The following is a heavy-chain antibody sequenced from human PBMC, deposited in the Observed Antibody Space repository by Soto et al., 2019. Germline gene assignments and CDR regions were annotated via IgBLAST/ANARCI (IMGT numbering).Heavy chain of an antibody. CDR2: IWYDGTNK. CDR1: GFTFSSYG. Sequence: VQLVEYGGGVVQPGRSLRLSCAASGFTFSSYGMYWVRQAPGKGLEWVAVIWYDGTNKYYADSVKGRFTTSRDNSKNTLYLQMNSLRAEDTVVYYCARGRLTSGYDYYFAYWDQGTLLIVSS. J-gene: IGHJ4*02. D-gene: IGHD5-12*01. V-gene: IGHV3-33*01. CDR3: ARGRLTSGYDYYFAY.